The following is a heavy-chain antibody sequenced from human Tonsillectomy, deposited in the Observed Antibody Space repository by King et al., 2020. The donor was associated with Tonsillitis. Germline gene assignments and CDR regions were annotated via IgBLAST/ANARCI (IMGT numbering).Heavy chain of an antibody. CDR1: GFTFRSYS. CDR2: ISNSGSYK. CDR3: ARGKDWNVN. Sequence: VQLVESGGGLVKPGGSLRLSCAASGFTFRSYSMNWVRQAPGKGLEWVSSISNSGSYKYYADSVKGRFTISRDNAKNSLNLQMNSLRAEDTAVYYCARGKDWNVNWGQGTLVTVSS. D-gene: IGHD1-1*01. V-gene: IGHV3-21*01. J-gene: IGHJ4*02.